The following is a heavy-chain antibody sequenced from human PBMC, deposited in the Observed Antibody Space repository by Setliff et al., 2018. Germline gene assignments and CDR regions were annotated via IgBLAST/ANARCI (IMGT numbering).Heavy chain of an antibody. J-gene: IGHJ6*04. CDR2: IAYNGVT. CDR3: ARDAHSFGSENFKLGAVDV. V-gene: IGHV4-59*01. D-gene: IGHD3-10*01. Sequence: PSETLSLTCAVSGGAIRSDYWSWIRQPPGRGLEWVGYIAYNGVTNYNPSLKNRLTISLDTPKNQIVLKLTSVTAADTAVYYCARDAHSFGSENFKLGAVDVWGTGTTVTVSS. CDR1: GGAIRSDY.